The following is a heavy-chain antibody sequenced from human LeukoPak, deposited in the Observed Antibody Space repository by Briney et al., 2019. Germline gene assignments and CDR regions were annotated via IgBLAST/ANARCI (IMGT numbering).Heavy chain of an antibody. CDR2: INHSGST. CDR3: ASLGLVYYYYMDV. CDR1: GGSFSGYY. Sequence: SETLSLTCAVYGGSFSGYYWSWIRQPPGKGLEWIGEINHSGSTNYNPSLKSRVTISVDTSKNQFSLKLSSVTAADTAVYYCASLGLVYYYYMDVWGKGTTVTVSS. V-gene: IGHV4-34*01. D-gene: IGHD6-6*01. J-gene: IGHJ6*03.